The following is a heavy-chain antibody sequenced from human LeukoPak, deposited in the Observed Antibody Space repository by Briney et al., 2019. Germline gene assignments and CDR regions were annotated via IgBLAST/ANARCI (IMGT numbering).Heavy chain of an antibody. Sequence: ASVTVSFTSSGYTFTVYYMHWVRQAPRQRLEWIGWINPNSGGTNYAQKFQGRVTMTRDTSISTAYMELSRLRSDDTAVYYCARDLWVGSGSGDVWGQGTTVTVSS. CDR3: ARDLWVGSGSGDV. CDR1: GYTFTVYY. V-gene: IGHV1-2*02. CDR2: INPNSGGT. J-gene: IGHJ6*02. D-gene: IGHD6-19*01.